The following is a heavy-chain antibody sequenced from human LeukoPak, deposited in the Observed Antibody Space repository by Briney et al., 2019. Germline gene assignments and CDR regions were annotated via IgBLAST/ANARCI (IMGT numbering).Heavy chain of an antibody. CDR3: ARSRGYSNEGMGIDY. V-gene: IGHV3-21*01. CDR1: GFTFSRNT. D-gene: IGHD5-18*01. J-gene: IGHJ4*02. CDR2: ISSQSNYI. Sequence: GGSLRLSCAASGFTFSRNTMNWVRQASGKGLEWVSSISSQSNYISYADSVKGRFTIFRDNARNSLYLQMNSLRAEDTGIYYCARSRGYSNEGMGIDYWGQGTLVTVSS.